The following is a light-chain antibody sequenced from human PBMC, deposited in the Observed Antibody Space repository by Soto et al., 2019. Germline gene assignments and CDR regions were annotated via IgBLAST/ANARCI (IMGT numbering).Light chain of an antibody. CDR1: SSNIGASYG. J-gene: IGLJ2*01. CDR3: QSCDISLGGV. V-gene: IGLV1-40*01. Sequence: QSVLTQPPSVSGAPGQRVTISCTGSSSNIGASYGVHWYQQLPGTAPKLLIYGNDNRPSWVPDRFSGSKSGTSASLAITWLLSEDEADYYCQSCDISLGGVFGGGTKLTVL. CDR2: GND.